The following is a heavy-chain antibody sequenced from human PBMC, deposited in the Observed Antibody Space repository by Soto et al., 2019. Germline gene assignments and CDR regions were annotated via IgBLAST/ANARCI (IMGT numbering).Heavy chain of an antibody. CDR3: ARDLGGPDY. Sequence: GGSLRLSCAASGFTLSAYWMHWVRQAPGRGLEWVSRLSSDGFGTAYADSVKGRFHISRDNARNTLFLQMNGLRAEDTAVYYCARDLGGPDYWGRGTLVTVSS. V-gene: IGHV3-74*03. J-gene: IGHJ4*02. D-gene: IGHD3-16*01. CDR1: GFTLSAYW. CDR2: LSSDGFGT.